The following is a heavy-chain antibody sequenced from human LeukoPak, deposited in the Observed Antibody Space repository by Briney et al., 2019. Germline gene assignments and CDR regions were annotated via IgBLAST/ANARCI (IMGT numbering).Heavy chain of an antibody. V-gene: IGHV1-18*01. Sequence: ASVKVSCKASGYTFTSYGISWVRQAPGQGLEWMGWISAYNGNTNYAQKLQGRVTITTDTSTSTAYMELRSLRSDDTAVYYCARDLDSISSEWYFDLWGRGTLVTVSS. CDR2: ISAYNGNT. D-gene: IGHD6-6*01. CDR3: ARDLDSISSEWYFDL. J-gene: IGHJ2*01. CDR1: GYTFTSYG.